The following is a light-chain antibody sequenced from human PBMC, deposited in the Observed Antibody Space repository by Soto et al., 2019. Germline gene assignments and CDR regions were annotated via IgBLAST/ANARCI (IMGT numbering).Light chain of an antibody. CDR3: QKYNSAPLT. J-gene: IGKJ4*01. Sequence: DIQVTQSASSLSAYLGDRVTITCRANQAIGVYLAWFQQQPGKVPKLLIYAASALQSWVPSRFSGSGSGTDFTLTISSLQPEDIATYYCQKYNSAPLTFGGGTKVDIK. V-gene: IGKV1-27*01. CDR2: AAS. CDR1: QAIGVY.